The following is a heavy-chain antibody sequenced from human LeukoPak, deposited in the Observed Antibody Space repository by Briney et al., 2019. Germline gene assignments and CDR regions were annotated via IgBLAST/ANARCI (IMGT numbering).Heavy chain of an antibody. J-gene: IGHJ5*02. Sequence: GGSLRLSCAPSGFTFSSYVMHSVRQAPGEGLEYVSAISSNGGSTYYANSVKGRFTISRDNSKNTLNLEMRSLRAEDMAVYYCAREKDQAFDPWGQGTLVTVSS. CDR3: AREKDQAFDP. CDR2: ISSNGGST. V-gene: IGHV3-64*01. CDR1: GFTFSSYV.